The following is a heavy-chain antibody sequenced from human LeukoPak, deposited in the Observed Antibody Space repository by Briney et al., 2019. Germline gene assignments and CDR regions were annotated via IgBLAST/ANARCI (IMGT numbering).Heavy chain of an antibody. D-gene: IGHD1-7*01. CDR3: ARDPTGTNWFDP. CDR1: GGSISSGSYY. V-gene: IGHV4-61*02. CDR2: IYTSGST. Sequence: SETLSLTCTVSGGSISSGSYYWSCIRQPAGKGLEWIGRIYTSGSTNYNPSLKSRVTISVDTSKNQFSLKLSSVTAADTAVYYCARDPTGTNWFDPWGQGTLVTVSS. J-gene: IGHJ5*02.